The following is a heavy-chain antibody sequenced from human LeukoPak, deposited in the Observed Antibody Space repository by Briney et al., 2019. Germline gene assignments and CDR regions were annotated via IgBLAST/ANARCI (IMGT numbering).Heavy chain of an antibody. J-gene: IGHJ4*02. D-gene: IGHD6-19*01. CDR2: ITTGGSSI. CDR1: GFTFSAYA. CDR3: ARVRYDSGWYDY. Sequence: PGGSLRLSCAASGFTFSAYAMTWVRQAAGKGLECVSHITTGGSSIFYADSVKGRFTISRDNAKNSLCLQMNSLRAEDSAVYYCARVRYDSGWYDYWGQGALVTVSS. V-gene: IGHV3-48*04.